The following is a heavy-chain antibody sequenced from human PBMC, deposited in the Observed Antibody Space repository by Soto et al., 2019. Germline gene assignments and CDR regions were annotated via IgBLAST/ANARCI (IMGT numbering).Heavy chain of an antibody. J-gene: IGHJ5*02. Sequence: QVQLVQSGAEVKKPGSSVKVSCKASGGTFSSYAISWVRQAPGQGLEWMGGIIPIFGTANYAQKFQGRVTITADESTSTAYMELSSLRSEDTAVYYCARAGTYCGGACYSTWFDPWGQGTLVTVSS. V-gene: IGHV1-69*12. CDR3: ARAGTYCGGACYSTWFDP. D-gene: IGHD2-21*02. CDR1: GGTFSSYA. CDR2: IIPIFGTA.